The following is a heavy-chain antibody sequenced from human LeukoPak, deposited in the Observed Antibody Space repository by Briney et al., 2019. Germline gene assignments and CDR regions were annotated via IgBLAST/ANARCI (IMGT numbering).Heavy chain of an antibody. V-gene: IGHV3-66*02. CDR1: GFTVSSNY. CDR3: ARDDVASVFDY. D-gene: IGHD3-16*01. CDR2: IYSGGNT. J-gene: IGHJ4*02. Sequence: GGSLRLSCAASGFTVSSNYMTWVRQAPGKGLEWVSVIYSGGNTYYADSVKGRFTISRDNSKNTLYLQMNSPSAEDTAIYYCARDDVASVFDYWGQGTLVTVSS.